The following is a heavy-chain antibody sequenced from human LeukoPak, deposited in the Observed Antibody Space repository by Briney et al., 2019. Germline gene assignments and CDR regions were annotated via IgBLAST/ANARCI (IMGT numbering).Heavy chain of an antibody. CDR3: AKLRGLSSSSENNWFDP. Sequence: SETLSLTCTVSGGSISSYYWSWIRQPPGKGLEWIGYIYYSGSTNYNPSLKSRVTISVDTSKNQFSLKLSSVTAADTAVYYCAKLRGLSSSSENNWFDPWGQGTLVTVSS. J-gene: IGHJ5*02. V-gene: IGHV4-59*01. CDR1: GGSISSYY. CDR2: IYYSGST. D-gene: IGHD6-6*01.